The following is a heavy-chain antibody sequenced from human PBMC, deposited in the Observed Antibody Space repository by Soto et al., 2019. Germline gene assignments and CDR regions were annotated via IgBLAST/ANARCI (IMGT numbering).Heavy chain of an antibody. CDR3: ATALRCRSTSCTLDY. V-gene: IGHV1-69*01. J-gene: IGHJ4*02. D-gene: IGHD2-2*01. CDR1: GGTFGSYA. Sequence: QGQLVQSGAEVKKPGSSVKVSCKASGGTFGSYACSWVRQAPGQGLEWMGGIIPVSGAAHYAQKFQGRVTITADESTSTAYMELSSLSSQDTAVYYCATALRCRSTSCTLDYWGQGTRVIVSS. CDR2: IIPVSGAA.